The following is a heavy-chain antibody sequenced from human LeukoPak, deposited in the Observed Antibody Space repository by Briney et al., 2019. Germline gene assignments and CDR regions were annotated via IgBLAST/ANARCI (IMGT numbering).Heavy chain of an antibody. Sequence: SVKVSCTASGGTFSSYAISWVRQAPGQGLEWMGGIIPIFGTANYAQKFQGRVTITADESTSTAYMELSSLRSEDTAVYYCARDPAPLAVAANYYYYGMDVWGQGTTVTVSS. CDR1: GGTFSSYA. V-gene: IGHV1-69*13. D-gene: IGHD6-19*01. CDR3: ARDPAPLAVAANYYYYGMDV. CDR2: IIPIFGTA. J-gene: IGHJ6*02.